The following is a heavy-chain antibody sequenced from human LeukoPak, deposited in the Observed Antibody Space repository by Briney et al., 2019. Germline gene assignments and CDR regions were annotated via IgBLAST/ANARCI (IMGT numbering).Heavy chain of an antibody. D-gene: IGHD5-18*01. V-gene: IGHV3-53*01. CDR1: GFIVSSSY. CDR3: AGRPTGYSSGYIH. J-gene: IGHJ4*02. CDR2: ISGSAHKI. Sequence: GGSLRLSCAASGFIVSSSYMSWVRQAPEKGLDWVSVISGSAHKIRYADSVKGRFTISRDNSENIVYLQMNNLRVEDTAVYYCAGRPTGYSSGYIHWGQGTLVTVSS.